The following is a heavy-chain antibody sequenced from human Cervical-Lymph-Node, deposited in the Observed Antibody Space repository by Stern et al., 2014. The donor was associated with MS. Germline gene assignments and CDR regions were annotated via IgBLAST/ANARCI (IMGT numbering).Heavy chain of an antibody. J-gene: IGHJ2*01. CDR3: ARERQQYCNSEGCSYWYFDL. Sequence: VQLQESGPGLVKPSGTLSLTCAVSGGSVSSTNWWSWVRQSPGKGLEWIGNIYPSGASNYRPSLRSRVSISLDTSKTHLSLHLTSVTAADTAVYYCARERQQYCNSEGCSYWYFDLWGRGTLVTVSS. CDR2: IYPSGAS. V-gene: IGHV4-4*02. CDR1: GGSVSSTNW. D-gene: IGHD2/OR15-2a*01.